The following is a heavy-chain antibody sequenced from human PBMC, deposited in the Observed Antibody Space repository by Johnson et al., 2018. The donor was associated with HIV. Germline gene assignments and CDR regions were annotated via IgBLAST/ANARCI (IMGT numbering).Heavy chain of an antibody. CDR2: IRYDGSNK. CDR1: GFTFSSYG. D-gene: IGHD1-26*01. Sequence: QVQLVESGGGVVQPGGSLRLSCAASGFTFSSYGMHWVRQAPGNGLEWVAFIRYDGSNKYYADSVKGRFTISRVNSKNTLYLQMNSLRAEDTAVYYCAKALGWELSIWGQGTMVTVSS. J-gene: IGHJ3*02. V-gene: IGHV3-30*02. CDR3: AKALGWELSI.